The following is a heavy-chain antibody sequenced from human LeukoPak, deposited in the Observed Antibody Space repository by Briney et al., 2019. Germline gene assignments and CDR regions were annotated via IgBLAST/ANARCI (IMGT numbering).Heavy chain of an antibody. CDR2: INPNSGGT. CDR1: GYTFTGYY. J-gene: IGHJ4*02. Sequence: GASVKVSCKASGYTFTGYYMHWVRQAPGQGLEWMGWINPNSGGTNYAQKFQGRVTMTRDTAISTAYMELSRLRSDDTAVYYCARARPLVATKHGDLNYWGQGTLVTVSS. CDR3: ARARPLVATKHGDLNY. D-gene: IGHD5-12*01. V-gene: IGHV1-2*02.